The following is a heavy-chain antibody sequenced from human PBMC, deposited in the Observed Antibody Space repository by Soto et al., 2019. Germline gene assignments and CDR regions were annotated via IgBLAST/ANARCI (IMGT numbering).Heavy chain of an antibody. CDR3: ARGDATKIVVTTYYAMDV. CDR2: IIPVVGTP. CDR1: GGSLSNYG. Sequence: QVQLVQSGAEVKKPGSSVKVSCKASGGSLSNYGISWVRQAPGQGLEWMGAIIPVVGTPNYAQKVQDRVTITADESTTTVYMEVRSLTSEDTAVYYCARGDATKIVVTTYYAMDVWAQGTTVTVSS. J-gene: IGHJ6*02. V-gene: IGHV1-69*12. D-gene: IGHD3-22*01.